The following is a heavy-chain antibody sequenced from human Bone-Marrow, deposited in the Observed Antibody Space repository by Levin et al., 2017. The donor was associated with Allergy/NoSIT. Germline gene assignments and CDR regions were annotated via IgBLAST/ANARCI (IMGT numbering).Heavy chain of an antibody. D-gene: IGHD2-21*02. Sequence: SQTLSLTCAVYGGSLGETYWTWIRQPPGKGLEWIGEINHSGYTKYNPSLKSRVTISVDTSKNQFSLKLTSVTAADTSVYYCARVDVAVTATPFDLWGRGSLVTVSS. CDR1: GGSLGETY. CDR2: INHSGYT. CDR3: ARVDVAVTATPFDL. V-gene: IGHV4-34*01. J-gene: IGHJ2*01.